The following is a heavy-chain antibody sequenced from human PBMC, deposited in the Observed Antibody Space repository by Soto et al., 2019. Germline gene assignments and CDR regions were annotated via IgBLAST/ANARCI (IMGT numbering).Heavy chain of an antibody. Sequence: SETLSLTCAVYGGSFSGYYWSWIRQPPGKGLEWIGEINHSGSTNYNPSLKSRVTISVDTSKNQFSLKLSSVTAADTAVYYCGRGINYYDSSGDSWFDPWGQGTLVTVSS. J-gene: IGHJ5*02. CDR1: GGSFSGYY. CDR2: INHSGST. V-gene: IGHV4-34*01. D-gene: IGHD3-22*01. CDR3: GRGINYYDSSGDSWFDP.